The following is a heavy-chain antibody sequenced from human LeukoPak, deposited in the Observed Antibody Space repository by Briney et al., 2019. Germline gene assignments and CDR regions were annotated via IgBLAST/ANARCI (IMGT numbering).Heavy chain of an antibody. D-gene: IGHD2-15*01. CDR1: GFTFSSYS. Sequence: QSGRSLRLSCAASGFTFSSYSMHWVRQAPGKGLEYVSTISSDGGIIYYANSVKGRFTISRDNSKNMLYLQMGSLRAEDMAVYYCTRDAPDYCDGDICYSGGSNGGFDPWGQGTLVTVSS. J-gene: IGHJ5*02. V-gene: IGHV3-64*01. CDR2: ISSDGGII. CDR3: TRDAPDYCDGDICYSGGSNGGFDP.